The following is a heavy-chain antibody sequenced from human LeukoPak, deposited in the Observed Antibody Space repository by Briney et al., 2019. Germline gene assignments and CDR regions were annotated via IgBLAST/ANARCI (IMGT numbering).Heavy chain of an antibody. CDR1: GASISGFF. CDR2: IYAGGST. V-gene: IGHV4-4*07. J-gene: IGHJ3*02. CDR3: ARDGYDGSGAFLDGFDI. D-gene: IGHD3-10*01. Sequence: SETLSLTCTVSGASISGFFWSWIRQPAGKGLEWIGRIYAGGSTNYNPSLKSRVTMSVDTSKSQFSLKLSSVTAADTGVYYCARDGYDGSGAFLDGFDIWGQGTKVTVSS.